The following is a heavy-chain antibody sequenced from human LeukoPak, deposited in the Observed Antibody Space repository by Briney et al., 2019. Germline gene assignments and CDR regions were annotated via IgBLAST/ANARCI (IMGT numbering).Heavy chain of an antibody. D-gene: IGHD3-10*01. CDR3: ARDAVTMVRGVIITEPEYGMDV. CDR2: ISAYNGNT. Sequence: GASVKVSCKASGYTFTSYGISWVRQAPGQGPEWMGWISAYNGNTNYAQKLQGRVTMTTDTSTSTAYMELRSLRSDDTAVYYCARDAVTMVRGVIITEPEYGMDVWGQGTTVTVSS. CDR1: GYTFTSYG. J-gene: IGHJ6*02. V-gene: IGHV1-18*01.